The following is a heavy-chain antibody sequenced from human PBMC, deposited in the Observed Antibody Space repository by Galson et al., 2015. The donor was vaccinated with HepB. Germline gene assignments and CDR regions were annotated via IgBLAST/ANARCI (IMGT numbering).Heavy chain of an antibody. D-gene: IGHD5-12*01. Sequence: SLRLSCAASGFTFGDYAMSWFRQAPGKGLEWVGSIRSKGYGGPTEYAASVKGRFTISRDDSKSIAYLRMNSLKIEDTAVYYCTRDRKGGYGPFDYWGQGTLVTVSS. V-gene: IGHV3-49*03. CDR3: TRDRKGGYGPFDY. CDR1: GFTFGDYA. J-gene: IGHJ4*02. CDR2: IRSKGYGGPT.